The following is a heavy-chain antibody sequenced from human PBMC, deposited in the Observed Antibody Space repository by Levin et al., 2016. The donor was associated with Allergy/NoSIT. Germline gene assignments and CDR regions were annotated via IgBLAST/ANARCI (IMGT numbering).Heavy chain of an antibody. D-gene: IGHD6-19*01. CDR1: GFTFSSYA. CDR3: AKAPGGGWNYYYYGMDV. CDR2: ISGSGGST. V-gene: IGHV3-23*01. Sequence: GESLKISCAASGFTFSSYAMSWVRQAPGKGLEWVSAISGSGGSTYYADSVKGRFTISRDNSKNTLYLQMNSLRAEDTAVYYCAKAPGGGWNYYYYGMDVWGQGTTVTVSS. J-gene: IGHJ6*02.